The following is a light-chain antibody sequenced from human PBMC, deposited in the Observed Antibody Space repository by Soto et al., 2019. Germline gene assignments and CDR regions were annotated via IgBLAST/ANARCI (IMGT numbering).Light chain of an antibody. CDR1: QSVSSY. Sequence: EIVLTQSLCSLYLSPGERASLSCRASQSVSSYLAWYQQKPGQAPRLLIYGASSRATGFPDRFSGSGSGTDISLTISRLEPEDSAVYYCQQYSSPPRTFGQGTKVEIK. CDR3: QQYSSPPRT. J-gene: IGKJ1*01. V-gene: IGKV3-20*01. CDR2: GAS.